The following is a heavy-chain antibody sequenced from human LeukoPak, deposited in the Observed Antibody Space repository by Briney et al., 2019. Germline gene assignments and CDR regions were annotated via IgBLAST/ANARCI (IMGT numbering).Heavy chain of an antibody. Sequence: SETLSLTCSVSGYSISSGYYWGWIRQPPGKGLEWIGSIYHSGSTYYNPSLGSRVTISVDTSKNQFSLKLTSVTAADTAVYYCARETGTSYWGQGTLVTVSS. CDR2: IYHSGST. D-gene: IGHD1-7*01. CDR3: ARETGTSY. J-gene: IGHJ4*02. CDR1: GYSISSGYY. V-gene: IGHV4-38-2*02.